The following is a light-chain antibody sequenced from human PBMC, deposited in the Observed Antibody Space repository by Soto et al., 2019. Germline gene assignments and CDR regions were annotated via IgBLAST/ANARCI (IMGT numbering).Light chain of an antibody. J-gene: IGKJ1*01. V-gene: IGKV1-5*03. Sequence: DIQMTQSSSSLSSSLGDTVTITCRASRSDSTWLAWYQQIPGGAPKLLIYKASILESGVPSRFSGSGSGTEFTLTLTSLQPEDFATYYCQQYDMLGPGTKVDNK. CDR3: QQYDM. CDR1: RSDSTW. CDR2: KAS.